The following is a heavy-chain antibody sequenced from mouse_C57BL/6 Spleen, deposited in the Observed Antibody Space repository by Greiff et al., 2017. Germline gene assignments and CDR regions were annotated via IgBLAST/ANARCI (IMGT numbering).Heavy chain of an antibody. CDR1: GFSLTSYG. CDR3: ARTMITTEYFDV. Sequence: QVHVKQSGPGLVQPSQSLSITCTVSGFSLTSYGVHWVRQSPGKGLEWLGVIWSGGSTDYNAAFISRLSISKDNSKSQVFFKMNSLQADDTAIYYCARTMITTEYFDVWGTGTTVTVSS. CDR2: IWSGGST. V-gene: IGHV2-2*01. D-gene: IGHD2-4*01. J-gene: IGHJ1*03.